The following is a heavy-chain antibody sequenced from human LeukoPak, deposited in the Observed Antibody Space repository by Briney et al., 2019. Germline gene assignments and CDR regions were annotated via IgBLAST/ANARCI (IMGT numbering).Heavy chain of an antibody. J-gene: IGHJ4*02. V-gene: IGHV3-21*01. Sequence: GGFLRLSCAASGFTFSSYSMNWVRQAPGKGLEWVSSISSSSSYIYYADSVKGRFTISRDNAKNSLYLQMNSLRAEDTAVYYCARVRTSHWDYFDYWGQGTLVTVSS. CDR1: GFTFSSYS. CDR3: ARVRTSHWDYFDY. D-gene: IGHD1-14*01. CDR2: ISSSSSYI.